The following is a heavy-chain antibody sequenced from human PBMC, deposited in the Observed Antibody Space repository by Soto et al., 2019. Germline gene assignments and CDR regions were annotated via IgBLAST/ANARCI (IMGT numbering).Heavy chain of an antibody. CDR3: AKAQYYYDSSGYYFDY. V-gene: IGHV3-23*01. CDR2: ISGSGGST. CDR1: GFTFSSYA. J-gene: IGHJ4*02. Sequence: GGSLRLSCAASGFTFSSYAMSWVRQAPGKGLEWVSAISGSGGSTYYADSVKGRFTISRDNSKNTLYLQMNSLRAEDTAVYYCAKAQYYYDSSGYYFDYWGQGSLVTVSS. D-gene: IGHD3-22*01.